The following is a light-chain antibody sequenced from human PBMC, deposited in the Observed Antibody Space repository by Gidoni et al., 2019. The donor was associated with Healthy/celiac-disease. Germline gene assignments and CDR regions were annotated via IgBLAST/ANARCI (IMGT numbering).Light chain of an antibody. J-gene: IGLJ3*02. Sequence: SVLTQPPSGSGAPGQRVTISCPGRSSNIGAGYAVHWYQQLPGTAPKLLIYGNSNRPSGVPDRFSGSKSGTSASLAITGLQAEDEADYYCQSYDSSLSGVFGGGTKLTVL. V-gene: IGLV1-40*01. CDR2: GNS. CDR1: SSNIGAGYA. CDR3: QSYDSSLSGV.